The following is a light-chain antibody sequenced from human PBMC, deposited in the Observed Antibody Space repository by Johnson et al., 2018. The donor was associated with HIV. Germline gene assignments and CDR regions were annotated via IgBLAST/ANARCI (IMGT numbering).Light chain of an antibody. Sequence: QSVLTQPPSASGTPEQRVTISCSGSRSNIGSNTVNWYQQLPGTAPKLLMYEDNERPSGIPDRFSGSKSGTSATLGISGLQTGDEADYFCGTWDSTLSIFVFGTGTKITV. V-gene: IGLV1-51*02. J-gene: IGLJ1*01. CDR3: GTWDSTLSIFV. CDR1: RSNIGSNT. CDR2: EDN.